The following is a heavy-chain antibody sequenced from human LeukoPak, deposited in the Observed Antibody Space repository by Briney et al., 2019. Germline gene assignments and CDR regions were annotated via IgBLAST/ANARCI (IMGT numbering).Heavy chain of an antibody. CDR3: ARDRVRAVAGKGNWFDP. CDR1: GYTFTGYY. Sequence: GASVKVSCKASGYTFTGYYMHWVRQAPGQGLEWMGWINPNSGGTNYAQKFQGRVTMTRDTSISTAYMELSRLRSDDTAVYHCARDRVRAVAGKGNWFDPWGQGTLVTVSS. V-gene: IGHV1-2*02. D-gene: IGHD6-19*01. CDR2: INPNSGGT. J-gene: IGHJ5*02.